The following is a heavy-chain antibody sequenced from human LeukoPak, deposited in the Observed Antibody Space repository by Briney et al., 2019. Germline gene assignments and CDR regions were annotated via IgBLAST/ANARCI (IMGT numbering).Heavy chain of an antibody. J-gene: IGHJ3*02. D-gene: IGHD2-15*01. CDR2: INPSGGST. CDR1: GYTFTSYY. V-gene: IGHV1-46*01. Sequence: GASVTVSCKASGYTFTSYYMHWVRQAPGQGLEWMGIINPSGGSTSYAQKFQGRVTMTRDTSTSTVYMELSSLRSEDTAVYYCARDSGAGYCSGGSCLHHAFDIWGQGTMVTVSS. CDR3: ARDSGAGYCSGGSCLHHAFDI.